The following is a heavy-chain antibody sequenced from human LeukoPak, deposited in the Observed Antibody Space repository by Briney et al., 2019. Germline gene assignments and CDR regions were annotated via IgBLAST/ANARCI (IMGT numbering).Heavy chain of an antibody. V-gene: IGHV3-21*01. CDR1: GFTFSSYS. J-gene: IGHJ4*02. D-gene: IGHD1-26*01. CDR3: ARDPPGIVGATRGDY. Sequence: PGGSLRLSCAASGFTFSSYSMNWVRQAPGKGLEWVSSISSSSSYIYYADSVKGRFTISGDNAKNSLYLQMNSLRAEDTAVYYCARDPPGIVGATRGDYWGQGTLVTVSS. CDR2: ISSSSSYI.